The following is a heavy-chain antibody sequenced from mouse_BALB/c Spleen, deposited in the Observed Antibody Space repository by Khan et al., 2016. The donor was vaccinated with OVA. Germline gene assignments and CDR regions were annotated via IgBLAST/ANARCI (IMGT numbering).Heavy chain of an antibody. Sequence: QVRLQQSGPELVKPGASVKMSCKASGYSFTDYIISWVKQRTGQGLQWSGEIYPGSGSIYYNEKFKGKATLTADKSSNTAYMQLSSLTSEDSAVYFCARRDYGSSAPGFAYWGQGTLVTVS. J-gene: IGHJ3*01. D-gene: IGHD1-1*01. V-gene: IGHV1-77*01. CDR1: GYSFTDYI. CDR3: ARRDYGSSAPGFAY. CDR2: IYPGSGSI.